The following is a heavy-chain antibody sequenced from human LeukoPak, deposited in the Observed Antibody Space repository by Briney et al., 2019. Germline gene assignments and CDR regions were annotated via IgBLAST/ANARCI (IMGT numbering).Heavy chain of an antibody. J-gene: IGHJ6*03. CDR2: IYYSGST. V-gene: IGHV4-31*03. Sequence: SETLSLTCTVSGGSISSGGYYWSWIRQHPGKGLEWIGYIYYSGSTYYNPSLKSRVTISVDTSKNQFSLKLSSVTAADTAVYYCARVYESSGQQPPSYSKYYYYYYMDVWGKGTTVTVSS. D-gene: IGHD3-22*01. CDR3: ARVYESSGQQPPSYSKYYYYYYMDV. CDR1: GGSISSGGYY.